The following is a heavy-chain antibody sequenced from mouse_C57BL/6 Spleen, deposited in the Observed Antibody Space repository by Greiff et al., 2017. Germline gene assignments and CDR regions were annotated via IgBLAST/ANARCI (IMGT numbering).Heavy chain of an antibody. Sequence: DVKLVESGGGLVKPGGSLKLSCAASGFTFSDYGMHWVRQAPEKGLEWVAYISSGSSTIYYADTVKGRFTISRDNAKNTLFLQMTSLRSEDTAMYYCARGLRGYYAMDYWGQGTSVTVSS. D-gene: IGHD3-1*01. CDR2: ISSGSSTI. CDR1: GFTFSDYG. CDR3: ARGLRGYYAMDY. J-gene: IGHJ4*01. V-gene: IGHV5-17*01.